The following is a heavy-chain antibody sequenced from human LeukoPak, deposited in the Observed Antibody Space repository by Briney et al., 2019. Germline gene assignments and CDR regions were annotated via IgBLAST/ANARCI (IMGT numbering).Heavy chain of an antibody. CDR3: ARGLYSYDY. D-gene: IGHD3-16*01. CDR1: GFIFSDYY. CDR2: ISYSGSQI. J-gene: IGHJ4*02. Sequence: GGSLRLSCGASGFIFSDYYMGWLGQAQGKGVEGMSNISYSGSQIEYGDYMKGRFTISRDNAKNSLYLQMDSLRVEDTAVYYCARGLYSYDYWGQGTLVTVSS. V-gene: IGHV3-11*04.